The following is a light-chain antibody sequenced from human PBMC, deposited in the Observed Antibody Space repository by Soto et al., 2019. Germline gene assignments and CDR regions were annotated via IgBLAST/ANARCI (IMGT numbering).Light chain of an antibody. J-gene: IGKJ5*01. Sequence: SPGTLSLSPGERATLSCRASQSVSSSYLAWYQQKPGQAPRLLIYAASSRATGIPDRFSGSGSGTDFTLTISRLEPEDFAVYYCQQYGSSPSITFGQGTRLEIK. CDR2: AAS. CDR3: QQYGSSPSIT. V-gene: IGKV3-20*01. CDR1: QSVSSSY.